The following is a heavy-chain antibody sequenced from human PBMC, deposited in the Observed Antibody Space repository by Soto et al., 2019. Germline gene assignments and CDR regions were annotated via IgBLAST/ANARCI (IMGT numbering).Heavy chain of an antibody. V-gene: IGHV3-13*05. J-gene: IGHJ6*02. CDR3: ARTDRDFYGLDV. CDR1: GFTFSNYD. Sequence: EVQLAASGGGLVQPGGSLSLSSEDSGFTFSNYDMHWVRHGTGKGLEWVSGISAAGDPDYADSVEGRFTIARENAQNSFFLQMNSLRVGDTAVYYCARTDRDFYGLDVWGQGTTVIVSS. CDR2: ISAAGDP.